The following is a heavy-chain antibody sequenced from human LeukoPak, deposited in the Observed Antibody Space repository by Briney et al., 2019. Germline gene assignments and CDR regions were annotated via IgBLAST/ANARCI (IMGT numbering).Heavy chain of an antibody. Sequence: ASVKVSCKASGYTFTGYHMHWVRQAPGQGLEWMGWINPNSGGTNYAQKFQGRVTMTRDTSISTAYMELSRLRSDDTAVYYCARDSNDSSGYYWSHRADAFDIWGQGTMVTVSS. CDR3: ARDSNDSSGYYWSHRADAFDI. V-gene: IGHV1-2*02. J-gene: IGHJ3*02. D-gene: IGHD3-22*01. CDR1: GYTFTGYH. CDR2: INPNSGGT.